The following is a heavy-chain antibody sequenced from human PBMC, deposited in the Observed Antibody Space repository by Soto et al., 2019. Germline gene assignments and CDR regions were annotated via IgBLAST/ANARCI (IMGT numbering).Heavy chain of an antibody. V-gene: IGHV3-7*03. CDR2: IKTDGSER. Sequence: PAGSRRLSCAASGFTFSSFWMSWARQAPGKGLEWVANIKTDGSERYYMDSLRGRFTTSRDNSRNIFYLQMNSLTGEDTAVYYCTRDGSPFALDVWGLGTSVTVSS. CDR1: GFTFSSFW. CDR3: TRDGSPFALDV. J-gene: IGHJ6*02.